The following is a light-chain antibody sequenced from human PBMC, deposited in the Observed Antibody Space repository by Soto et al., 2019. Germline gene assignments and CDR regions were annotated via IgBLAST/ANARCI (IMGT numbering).Light chain of an antibody. V-gene: IGLV6-57*02. Sequence: NFMLAQPHSVSESPAKTVTISCTGSSGTVVTNYVQWYQQRPGSAPTTVIYEDNQRPSGVPDRFSGSIDRSSNSASLTISGLKTEDEADYYCQSSDSRNHVVFGGGTKLTVL. CDR1: SGTVVTNY. CDR3: QSSDSRNHVV. J-gene: IGLJ2*01. CDR2: EDN.